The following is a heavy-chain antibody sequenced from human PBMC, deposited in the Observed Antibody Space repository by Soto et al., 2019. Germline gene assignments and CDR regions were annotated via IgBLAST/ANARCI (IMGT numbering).Heavy chain of an antibody. J-gene: IGHJ4*02. Sequence: QVQLVQSGGEVKKPGASVKVSCKTSGYTFTTYGISWVRQAPGQGLEWVGWISVYSGKTHYAQKFQGKVTMTTDTSTNTAYLELRSPRSDDTAVYYCARDPYLGDHQYWGQGTLVTVSS. CDR3: ARDPYLGDHQY. CDR1: GYTFTTYG. V-gene: IGHV1-18*01. D-gene: IGHD3-16*01. CDR2: ISVYSGKT.